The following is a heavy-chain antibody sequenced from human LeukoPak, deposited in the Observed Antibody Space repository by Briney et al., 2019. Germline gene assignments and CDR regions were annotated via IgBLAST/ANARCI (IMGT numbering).Heavy chain of an antibody. CDR3: ARNARPEISITMVRGVINNWFDP. V-gene: IGHV1-3*01. CDR1: GYTFTSYA. D-gene: IGHD3-10*01. J-gene: IGHJ5*02. Sequence: GASVKVSCKASGYTFTSYAMHWVRQAPGQRLEWMGWINAGNGNTKYSQKFQGRVTITRDTSASTAHMELSSLRSEDTAVYYCARNARPEISITMVRGVINNWFDPWGQGTLVTVSS. CDR2: INAGNGNT.